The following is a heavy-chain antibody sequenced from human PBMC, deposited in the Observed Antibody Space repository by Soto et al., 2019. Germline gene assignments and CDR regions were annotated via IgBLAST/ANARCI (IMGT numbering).Heavy chain of an antibody. CDR1: GFTFSDYY. D-gene: IGHD6-13*01. V-gene: IGHV3-11*01. Sequence: GGSLRLSCAASGFTFSDYYMSWIRQAPGKGLEWVSYISSSGSTIYYTDSVKGRFAISRDNAKNSLYLQMNSLRATATAVYYCARAGSSSWYVVSGWFDPWGQGTLVTVSS. CDR2: ISSSGSTI. J-gene: IGHJ5*02. CDR3: ARAGSSSWYVVSGWFDP.